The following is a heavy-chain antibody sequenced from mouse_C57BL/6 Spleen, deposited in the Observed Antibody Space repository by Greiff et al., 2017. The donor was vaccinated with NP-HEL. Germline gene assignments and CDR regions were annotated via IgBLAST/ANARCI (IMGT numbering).Heavy chain of an antibody. CDR2: IYPRSGNT. CDR1: GYTFTSYG. Sequence: VQLQQSGAELARPGASVKLSCKASGYTFTSYGISWVKQRPGQGLEWIGEIYPRSGNTYYNEKFKGKATLTADKSSSTAYMELRSLTSEDSAVYFCAREDYDGYCNFDYWGQGTTLTVSS. D-gene: IGHD2-3*01. CDR3: AREDYDGYCNFDY. V-gene: IGHV1-81*01. J-gene: IGHJ2*01.